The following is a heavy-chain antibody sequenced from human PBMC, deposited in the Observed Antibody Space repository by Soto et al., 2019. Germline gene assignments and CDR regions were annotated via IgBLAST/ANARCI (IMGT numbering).Heavy chain of an antibody. J-gene: IGHJ5*02. Sequence: GGSLRLSCAASGLEVSYNYMNWVRQAPGKGLEWVSILYNSETTYYAESVKGRFTISRDTVKNTVYLEMNNLRVDDTAVYYCARDKTQGAGWFDPWGRGTLVTVSS. CDR3: ARDKTQGAGWFDP. V-gene: IGHV3-53*01. CDR2: LYNSETT. CDR1: GLEVSYNY.